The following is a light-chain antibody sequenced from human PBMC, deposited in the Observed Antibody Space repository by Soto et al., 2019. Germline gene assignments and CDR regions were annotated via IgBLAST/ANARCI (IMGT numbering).Light chain of an antibody. V-gene: IGKV3-20*01. CDR3: QQYGRSPPT. Sequence: IVLTQSPGTLSLSPGERATLSCRASQSVSSSYLAWYQHKPGQAPRLLIYGASSRATGIPDRVSGSGSGTDFTLTISRLEHEDFAVYYCQQYGRSPPTFGQGAQVASK. CDR1: QSVSSSY. CDR2: GAS. J-gene: IGKJ1*01.